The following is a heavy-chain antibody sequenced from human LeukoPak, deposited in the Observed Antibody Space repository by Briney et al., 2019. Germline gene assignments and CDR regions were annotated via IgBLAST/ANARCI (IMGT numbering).Heavy chain of an antibody. CDR1: GGSFSSYY. Sequence: PSETLSLTCTVSGGSFSSYYWSWIRQPPGKGLGWIGYIYYSGSTNYNPSLKSRVTISVDTSKNQFSLKLSSVTAADTAVYYCARVGYSYGVTYYYYMDVWGKGTTVTGSS. D-gene: IGHD5-18*01. CDR2: IYYSGST. J-gene: IGHJ6*03. V-gene: IGHV4-59*08. CDR3: ARVGYSYGVTYYYYMDV.